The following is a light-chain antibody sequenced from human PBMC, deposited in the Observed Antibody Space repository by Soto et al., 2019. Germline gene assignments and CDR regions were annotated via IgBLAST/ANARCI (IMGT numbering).Light chain of an antibody. Sequence: SVLTQPASVSGSPGQSITISCTGTGSDVGGYKYVSWYQQHPGKAPKLMIYEVSNRPSGVSNRFSGSKSGITASLTISGLQAEDEADYYCSSYTSSSLGVFGTGTKVTVL. CDR3: SSYTSSSLGV. CDR1: GSDVGGYKY. J-gene: IGLJ1*01. V-gene: IGLV2-14*01. CDR2: EVS.